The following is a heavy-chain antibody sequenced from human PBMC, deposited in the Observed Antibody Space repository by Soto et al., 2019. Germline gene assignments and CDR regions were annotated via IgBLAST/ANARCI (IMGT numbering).Heavy chain of an antibody. D-gene: IGHD4-17*01. CDR1: GFSLPNGRMG. J-gene: IGHJ6*02. CDR3: ARMDGDYNYYGLDV. Sequence: QVTLKESGPVLVKPTETLTLTCSVSGFSLPNGRMGVSWIRQPPGKALEWLAHFFSDAERSYSTSMQSRLNMYKDSSGSQVVLTMTNMAPADTATYFCARMDGDYNYYGLDVWGHGIAVTVSS. V-gene: IGHV2-26*01. CDR2: FFSDAER.